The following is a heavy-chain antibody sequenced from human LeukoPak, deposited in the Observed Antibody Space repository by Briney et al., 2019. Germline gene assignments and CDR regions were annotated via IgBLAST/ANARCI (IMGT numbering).Heavy chain of an antibody. V-gene: IGHV1-69*05. D-gene: IGHD6-13*01. CDR3: ARSPPYSSSLSFDY. Sequence: SVKVSCEASGGTFSSYAISWVRQAPGQGLEWMGRIIPIFGTANYAQKFQGRVTITTDESTSTAYMELSSLRSEDTAVYYCARSPPYSSSLSFDYWGQGTLVTVSS. CDR1: GGTFSSYA. CDR2: IIPIFGTA. J-gene: IGHJ4*02.